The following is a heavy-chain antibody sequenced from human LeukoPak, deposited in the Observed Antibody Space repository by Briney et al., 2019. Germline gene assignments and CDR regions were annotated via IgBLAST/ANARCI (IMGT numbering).Heavy chain of an antibody. CDR1: ADSISSGGYS. V-gene: IGHV4-30-4*07. CDR2: IYYSGST. Sequence: PSQTLSLTCAVSADSISSGGYSWSWIRQPPGKGLEWIGHIYYSGSTYYNPSLKSRVTISVDTSKNQFSLKLSSVTAADTAVYYCARVSDYYGSGSYYKAYYYYYYYMDVWGKGTTVTISS. J-gene: IGHJ6*03. CDR3: ARVSDYYGSGSYYKAYYYYYYYMDV. D-gene: IGHD3-10*01.